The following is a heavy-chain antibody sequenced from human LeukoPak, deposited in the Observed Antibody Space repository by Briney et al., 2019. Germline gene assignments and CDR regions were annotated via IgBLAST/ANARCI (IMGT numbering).Heavy chain of an antibody. CDR3: AKLVTHFDY. D-gene: IGHD4-23*01. Sequence: GGSLRLSCAGSGFTFSSYAMSWVRQAPGKGLEWVSSISGSGGNTYYADSVKGRFTISRDNSKNTLYMQMNSLRAEDTAVYYCAKLVTHFDYWGQGTLVTVSP. V-gene: IGHV3-23*01. J-gene: IGHJ4*02. CDR2: ISGSGGNT. CDR1: GFTFSSYA.